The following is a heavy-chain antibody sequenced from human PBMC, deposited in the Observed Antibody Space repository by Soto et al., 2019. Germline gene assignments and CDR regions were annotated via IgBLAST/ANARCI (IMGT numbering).Heavy chain of an antibody. Sequence: SVKFSCKASGGTFSSYAISWVRQAPGQGLEWMGGIIPIFGTANYAQKFQGRVTITADESTSTAYMELSSLRSEDTAVYYCARDFAYGSGSYYNVLDYWGQGTLVTVSS. CDR2: IIPIFGTA. J-gene: IGHJ4*02. D-gene: IGHD3-10*01. CDR1: GGTFSSYA. CDR3: ARDFAYGSGSYYNVLDY. V-gene: IGHV1-69*13.